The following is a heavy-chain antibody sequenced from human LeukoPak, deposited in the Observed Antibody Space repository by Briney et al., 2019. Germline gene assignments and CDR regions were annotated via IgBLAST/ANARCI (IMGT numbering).Heavy chain of an antibody. D-gene: IGHD2-15*01. Sequence: KASETLSLTCAVYGGSFSGYYWSWIRQPPGKGLEWIGEINHSGSTNYNPSLKSRVTISVDTSKNQFSLKLSSVTAADTAVYYCARATPRGHVDCWGQGTLVTVSS. J-gene: IGHJ4*02. V-gene: IGHV4-34*01. CDR2: INHSGST. CDR3: ARATPRGHVDC. CDR1: GGSFSGYY.